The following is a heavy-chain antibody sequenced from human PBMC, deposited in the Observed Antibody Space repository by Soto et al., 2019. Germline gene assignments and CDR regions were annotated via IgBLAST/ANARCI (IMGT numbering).Heavy chain of an antibody. CDR2: INGPGGST. Sequence: EVQLLESGGGLVQPGGSLRLSCAASGFTFSSHAMGWVRQAPGKGLEWVSAINGPGGSTYYADSVKGRFTISRDNSKNTLYLQMNSLRAEDTAVYYCAKARGSSWYDFDYWGQGTLVTVSS. V-gene: IGHV3-23*01. CDR1: GFTFSSHA. CDR3: AKARGSSWYDFDY. J-gene: IGHJ4*02. D-gene: IGHD6-13*01.